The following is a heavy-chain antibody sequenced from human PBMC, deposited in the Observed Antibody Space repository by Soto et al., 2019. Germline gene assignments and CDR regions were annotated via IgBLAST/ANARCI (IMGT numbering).Heavy chain of an antibody. Sequence: NPGGSLRLSCAASGFTFSSYSMNWVRQAPGKGLEWVSSISSSSSYIYYADSVKGRFTISRDNAKNSLYLQMNSLRAEDTAVYYCARDTRQLWSNGPFDPWGQGTLVTVSS. CDR3: ARDTRQLWSNGPFDP. J-gene: IGHJ5*02. CDR1: GFTFSSYS. CDR2: ISSSSSYI. D-gene: IGHD5-18*01. V-gene: IGHV3-21*01.